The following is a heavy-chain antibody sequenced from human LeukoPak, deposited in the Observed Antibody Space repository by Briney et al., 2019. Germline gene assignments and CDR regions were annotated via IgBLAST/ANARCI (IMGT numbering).Heavy chain of an antibody. Sequence: ASVKVSCKASGYTFTSYGIGWVRQAPGQGLEWMGWISAYNGNTNFAQKLQGRVTMTTDTSTSTAYMELGNLKSDDTAVYYCARVLGIAATGYIDYWGQGTLVTVSS. V-gene: IGHV1-18*01. CDR3: ARVLGIAATGYIDY. J-gene: IGHJ4*02. D-gene: IGHD6-13*01. CDR1: GYTFTSYG. CDR2: ISAYNGNT.